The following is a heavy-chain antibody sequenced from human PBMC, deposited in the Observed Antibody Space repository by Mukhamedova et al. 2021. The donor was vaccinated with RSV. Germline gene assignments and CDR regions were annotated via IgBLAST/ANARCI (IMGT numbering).Heavy chain of an antibody. V-gene: IGHV4-39*01. Sequence: GLEWLGSIHYIGSTYYNPSLKSRVTMSVDTSKNQFSLKLSSVTAADTAVYYCARRGYCSGGSCYEWSPGFDYWGQGTLVTVPS. CDR2: IHYIGST. D-gene: IGHD2-15*01. J-gene: IGHJ4*02. CDR3: ARRGYCSGGSCYEWSPGFDY.